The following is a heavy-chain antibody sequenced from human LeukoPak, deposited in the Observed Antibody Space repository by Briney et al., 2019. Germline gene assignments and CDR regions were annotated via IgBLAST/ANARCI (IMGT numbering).Heavy chain of an antibody. CDR3: ARESTPLRGAFDP. Sequence: AGGSLRLSCAASGFTVRNNHMSWVRQAPGKGLEWVSVIDSRDNTYHADSVKGRFTISRHTSKNILYLQMNSLRAEDTAVYYCARESTPLRGAFDPWGPGTLVTVSS. CDR2: IDSRDNT. J-gene: IGHJ5*02. D-gene: IGHD5-24*01. V-gene: IGHV3-53*04. CDR1: GFTVRNNH.